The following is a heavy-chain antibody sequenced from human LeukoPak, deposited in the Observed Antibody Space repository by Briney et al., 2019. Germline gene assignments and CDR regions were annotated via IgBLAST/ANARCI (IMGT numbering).Heavy chain of an antibody. Sequence: GGSLRLSCATSGFTFSSYAMSWVRQAPGKGLEWVSAIKDNGGSTVYADSVKGRFTISRDNSKNTLYLQMNTLRADDTAVYYCAKDLHYYVAMDVWGQGTAVTVSS. J-gene: IGHJ6*02. CDR1: GFTFSSYA. V-gene: IGHV3-23*01. CDR2: IKDNGGST. D-gene: IGHD3-10*02. CDR3: AKDLHYYVAMDV.